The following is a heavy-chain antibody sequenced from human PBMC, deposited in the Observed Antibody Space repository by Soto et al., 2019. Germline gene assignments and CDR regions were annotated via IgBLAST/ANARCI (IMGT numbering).Heavy chain of an antibody. D-gene: IGHD1-26*01. J-gene: IGHJ4*02. CDR2: TSYDGSSE. Sequence: QVQLVESGGGVVQSGGSLTLSCTVSGFFLSDYGMHWVRQAPGKGLEWVAATSYDGSSEYYSDSVQDRFTTSRDNSKNTVYLHMNRLRAEDKGLYYCARGGGLNQLLSGSDHWGQGTLVTVSS. CDR1: GFFLSDYG. V-gene: IGHV3-33*05. CDR3: ARGGGLNQLLSGSDH.